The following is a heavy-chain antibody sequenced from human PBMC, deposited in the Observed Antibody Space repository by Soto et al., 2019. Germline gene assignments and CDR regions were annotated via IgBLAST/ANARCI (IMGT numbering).Heavy chain of an antibody. V-gene: IGHV3-23*01. CDR2: ISGSGGST. CDR3: AKDDGYSSGWESFDY. Sequence: EVQLLESGGGLVQPGGSLRLSCAASGFTFSSYAMSWVRQAPGKGLEWVSAISGSGGSTYYADSVKGRFTISRDNSKNKLYLQMNSLRAEDTAVYYCAKDDGYSSGWESFDYWGQGTLVTVSS. J-gene: IGHJ4*02. CDR1: GFTFSSYA. D-gene: IGHD6-19*01.